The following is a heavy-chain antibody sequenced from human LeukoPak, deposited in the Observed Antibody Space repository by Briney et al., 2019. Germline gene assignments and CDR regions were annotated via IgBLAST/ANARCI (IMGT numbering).Heavy chain of an antibody. CDR1: GYTFTSYD. Sequence: ASVKVSCKASGYTFTSYDINWVRQATGQGLEWMGWMNPNSGNTNYAQKLQGRVTMTTDTSTSTAYMELRSLRSDDTAVYYCARGPPRLERRSYFDYWGQGTLVTVSS. CDR3: ARGPPRLERRSYFDY. D-gene: IGHD1-1*01. J-gene: IGHJ4*02. CDR2: MNPNSGNT. V-gene: IGHV1-8*01.